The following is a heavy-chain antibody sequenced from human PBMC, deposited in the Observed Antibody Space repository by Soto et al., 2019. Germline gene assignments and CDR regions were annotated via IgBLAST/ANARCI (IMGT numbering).Heavy chain of an antibody. CDR3: ARVPPVVDAKYYFDY. D-gene: IGHD2-2*01. CDR2: INHSGGT. J-gene: IGHJ4*02. V-gene: IGHV4-34*01. Sequence: SETLSLTCAVYGGSFSGYHWTWIRRPPGKGLEWIGEINHSGGTNYNPSLKSRVIMSVDTSKNQFSLRLTSVTAADTAVYYCARVPPVVDAKYYFDYWGQGTLVTVSS. CDR1: GGSFSGYH.